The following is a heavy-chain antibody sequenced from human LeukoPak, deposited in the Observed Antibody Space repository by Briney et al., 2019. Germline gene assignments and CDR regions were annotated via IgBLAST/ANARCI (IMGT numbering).Heavy chain of an antibody. CDR2: IYYSGGT. CDR1: GGSISSSSYY. CDR3: ARGGGFHGGWFDP. J-gene: IGHJ5*02. Sequence: PSETLSLTCTVSGGSISSSSYYWGWIRQPPGKGLEWIGYIYYSGGTNYNPSLKSRVTISVDTSKNQFSLKLSSVTAADTAVYYCARGGGFHGGWFDPWGQGTLVTVSS. V-gene: IGHV4-61*05. D-gene: IGHD3-16*01.